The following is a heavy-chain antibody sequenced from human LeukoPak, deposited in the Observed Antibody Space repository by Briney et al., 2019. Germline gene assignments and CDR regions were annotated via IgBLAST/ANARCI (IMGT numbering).Heavy chain of an antibody. CDR2: ISSSSSYI. CDR3: ARCGVGRGYSYERGERNDY. CDR1: GFTFSSYE. J-gene: IGHJ4*02. D-gene: IGHD5-18*01. Sequence: PGGSLRLSCAASGFTFSSYELNWVRQAPGKGLEWVSSISSSSSYIYYADSVKGRFTISRDNAKNSLYLQMNSLRAEDTAVYYCARCGVGRGYSYERGERNDYWGQGTLVTVSS. V-gene: IGHV3-21*01.